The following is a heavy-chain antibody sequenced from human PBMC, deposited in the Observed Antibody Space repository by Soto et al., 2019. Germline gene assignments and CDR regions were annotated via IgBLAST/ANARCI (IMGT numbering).Heavy chain of an antibody. D-gene: IGHD6-13*01. V-gene: IGHV4-61*01. Sequence: QAQLQESGPGPVKPSETLSLTCTVSGGSVSGGTHYWSWIRQPPGKGLEWIGYIYNSGSTNYNPSLKSRGTISVDTSKNQFSLKLSSVTAADTAVYYCARGYRTSWYWFDLWGRGTLVTVSP. J-gene: IGHJ2*01. CDR1: GGSVSGGTHY. CDR3: ARGYRTSWYWFDL. CDR2: IYNSGST.